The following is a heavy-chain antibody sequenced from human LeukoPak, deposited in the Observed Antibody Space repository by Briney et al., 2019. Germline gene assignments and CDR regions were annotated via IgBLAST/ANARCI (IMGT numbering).Heavy chain of an antibody. CDR3: ARDSEYYYDSSGSPREV. Sequence: GGSLRLSCAASGFTFSSYSMNWVRQAPGKGLEWVSSISSSSSYIYYADSVKGRFTISRDNAKNSLYLQMNSLRAEDTAVYYCARDSEYYYDSSGSPREVWGQGTMVTVSS. V-gene: IGHV3-21*01. D-gene: IGHD3-22*01. CDR2: ISSSSSYI. CDR1: GFTFSSYS. J-gene: IGHJ3*01.